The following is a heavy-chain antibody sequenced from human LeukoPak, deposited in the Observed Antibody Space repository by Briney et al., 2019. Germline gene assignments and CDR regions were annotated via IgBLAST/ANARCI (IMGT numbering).Heavy chain of an antibody. Sequence: PGGSLRLSCAASGFTFSSHWMSWVRQAPGTGLEWVANIKQDGSETYYVVSVKGRFSISRDNAKNSLYLHMNSLRAEDTAVYYCANSRTGYSTFDYWGQGTLVTVSS. J-gene: IGHJ4*02. D-gene: IGHD3/OR15-3a*01. CDR2: IKQDGSET. V-gene: IGHV3-7*03. CDR1: GFTFSSHW. CDR3: ANSRTGYSTFDY.